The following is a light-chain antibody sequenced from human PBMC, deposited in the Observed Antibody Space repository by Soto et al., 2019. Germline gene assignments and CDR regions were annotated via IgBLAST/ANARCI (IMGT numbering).Light chain of an antibody. CDR3: SSYASTSTAV. CDR2: EVN. Sequence: QSALTQPPSASGSPGQSVAISCTGTSSDVGGYNYVSWYQQHPGKAPKLMIYEVNSRPSGVSNRFSGSKSGITASLTISGLQAEDEGDYYCSSYASTSTAVFGTGTKVTVL. V-gene: IGLV2-14*01. J-gene: IGLJ1*01. CDR1: SSDVGGYNY.